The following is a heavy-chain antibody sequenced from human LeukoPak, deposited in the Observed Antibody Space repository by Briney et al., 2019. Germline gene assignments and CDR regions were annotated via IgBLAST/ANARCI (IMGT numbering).Heavy chain of an antibody. D-gene: IGHD6-13*01. J-gene: IGHJ4*02. CDR3: ARQSQGGGSRWYYY. Sequence: GESLKISCKTSGYTFNDFWIGWARQMPGKDLGWMGIIYPGDSSTIYRLSFQGQVTISVDKSINTAYLQWSSLEASDTAMYFCARQSQGGGSRWYYYWGQGTLVTVSS. CDR1: GYTFNDFW. V-gene: IGHV5-51*01. CDR2: IYPGDSST.